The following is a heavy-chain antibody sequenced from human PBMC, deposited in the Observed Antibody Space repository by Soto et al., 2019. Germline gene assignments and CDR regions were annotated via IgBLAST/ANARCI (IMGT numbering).Heavy chain of an antibody. J-gene: IGHJ4*02. Sequence: QVQLQQWGAGLLKPSETLSLTCAVYGGSFSGYYWSWIRQPPGKGLAWIGEINHSGSTNYNPSLKSRVTISVDTSKNQFSLKLSSVTAADTAVYYCARGAAGTGDYWGQGTLVTVSS. CDR2: INHSGST. CDR1: GGSFSGYY. V-gene: IGHV4-34*01. D-gene: IGHD6-13*01. CDR3: ARGAAGTGDY.